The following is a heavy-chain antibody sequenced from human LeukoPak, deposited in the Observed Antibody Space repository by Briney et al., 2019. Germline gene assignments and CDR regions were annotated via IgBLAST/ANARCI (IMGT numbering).Heavy chain of an antibody. D-gene: IGHD6-6*01. J-gene: IGHJ4*02. CDR3: ARDLAHARPSDQNFDY. CDR2: INPNSGGT. Sequence: GASVKVSCKASGYTFTGYYMHWVRQAPGQGLEWMGWINPNSGGTNYAQKFQGRVTMTRDTSISTAYMELSRLRSDDTAVYYCARDLAHARPSDQNFDYWGQGTLVTVSS. V-gene: IGHV1-2*02. CDR1: GYTFTGYY.